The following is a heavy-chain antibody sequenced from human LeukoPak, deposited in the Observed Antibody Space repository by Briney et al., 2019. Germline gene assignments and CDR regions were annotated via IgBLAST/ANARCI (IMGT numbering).Heavy chain of an antibody. CDR3: ARGASGYYRQDWFDP. CDR2: INHSGST. V-gene: IGHV4-34*01. CDR1: GGSFSGYY. Sequence: SETLSLTCAVYGGSFSGYYWSWIRQPPGKGLEWIGEINHSGSTNYNSSLKSRVTMSVDTSKNQFSLKLSSVTAADTAVYYCARGASGYYRQDWFDPWGQGTLVTVSS. J-gene: IGHJ5*02. D-gene: IGHD3-22*01.